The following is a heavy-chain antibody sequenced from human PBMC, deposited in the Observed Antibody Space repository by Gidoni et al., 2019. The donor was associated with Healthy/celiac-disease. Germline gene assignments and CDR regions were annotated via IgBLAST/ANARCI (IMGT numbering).Heavy chain of an antibody. CDR2: ISYDGSNK. V-gene: IGHV3-30*18. CDR1: GFTFSSYG. CDR3: AKGSVSTYYYYMDV. J-gene: IGHJ6*03. D-gene: IGHD4-4*01. Sequence: QVQLVESGGGVVQPGRSLRLSCAASGFTFSSYGMHWVRQAPGKGLEWVAVISYDGSNKYYADSVKGRFTISRDNSKNTLYLQMNSLRAEDTAVYYCAKGSVSTYYYYMDVWGKGTTVTVSS.